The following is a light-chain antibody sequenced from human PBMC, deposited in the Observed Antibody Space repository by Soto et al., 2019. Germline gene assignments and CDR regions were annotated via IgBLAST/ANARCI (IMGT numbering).Light chain of an antibody. Sequence: QSALTQPRSVSGSPGQSVTMSCTGTSSDVGGYNFVSWYQHHPGKPPKVMIYDVSQRPSGVPDRFSGSKSGNTASLTISGLQTEDEANYYCCSYAGSYTYWVFGGGTKVTVL. J-gene: IGLJ3*02. V-gene: IGLV2-11*01. CDR1: SSDVGGYNF. CDR2: DVS. CDR3: CSYAGSYTYWV.